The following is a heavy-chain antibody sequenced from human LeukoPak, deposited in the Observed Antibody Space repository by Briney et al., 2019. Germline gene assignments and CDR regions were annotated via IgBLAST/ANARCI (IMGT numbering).Heavy chain of an antibody. V-gene: IGHV1-2*02. CDR3: ARGGFLEWLSKGDY. J-gene: IGHJ4*02. Sequence: ASVKVSCKASGYTFTGYYMHWVRQAPGQGLEWMGWINPNSGGTNYAQKFRGRVTMTRDTSISTAYMELSRLRSDDTAVYYCARGGFLEWLSKGDYWGQGTLVTVSS. CDR1: GYTFTGYY. D-gene: IGHD3-3*01. CDR2: INPNSGGT.